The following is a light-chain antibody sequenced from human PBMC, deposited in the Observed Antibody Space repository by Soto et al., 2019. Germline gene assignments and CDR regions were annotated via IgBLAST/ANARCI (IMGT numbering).Light chain of an antibody. J-gene: IGKJ5*01. CDR2: TVS. Sequence: DIQLTQSPSLLSASVGDRVTITSRASEDITNYLAWYHQKPGKTPKFLISTVSTLQSGVRSRFSGSGSGTEFTLTISGLHPEDFATYYCQQFKSSPITFGQGTRL. CDR1: EDITNY. CDR3: QQFKSSPIT. V-gene: IGKV1-9*01.